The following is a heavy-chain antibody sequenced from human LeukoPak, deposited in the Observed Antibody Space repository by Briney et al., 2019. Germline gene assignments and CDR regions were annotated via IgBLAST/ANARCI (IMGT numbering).Heavy chain of an antibody. CDR3: ARAYSSSWYFNWFDP. V-gene: IGHV4-30-4*07. CDR1: GGSISSGGYS. Sequence: SETLSLTCAVSGGSISSGGYSWSWIRQPPGKGLEWIGYIYHSGSTYYNPSLKSRVTISVDTSKNQFSLKLSSVTAADTAVYFCARAYSSSWYFNWFDPWGQGTQVTVSS. D-gene: IGHD6-13*01. CDR2: IYHSGST. J-gene: IGHJ5*02.